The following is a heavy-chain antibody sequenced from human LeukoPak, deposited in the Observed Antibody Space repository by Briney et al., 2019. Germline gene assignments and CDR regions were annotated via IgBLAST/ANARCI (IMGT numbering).Heavy chain of an antibody. CDR3: ARERKNLGFDY. J-gene: IGHJ4*02. D-gene: IGHD7-27*01. CDR2: IYYSGST. V-gene: IGHV4-30-4*01. Sequence: SQALSLTRTVSGGSISSGDYYWSWIRQPPGKGLEWIGYIYYSGSTYYNPSLKSRVTISVDTSKNQFSLKLSSVTAADTAVYYCARERKNLGFDYWGQGTLVTVSS. CDR1: GGSISSGDYY.